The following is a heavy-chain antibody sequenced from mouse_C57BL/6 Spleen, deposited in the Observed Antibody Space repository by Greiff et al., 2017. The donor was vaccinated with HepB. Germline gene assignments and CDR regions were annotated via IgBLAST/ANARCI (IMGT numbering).Heavy chain of an antibody. V-gene: IGHV1-50*01. D-gene: IGHD1-1*01. J-gene: IGHJ1*03. CDR2: IDPSDSYT. CDR1: GYTFTSYW. Sequence: VQLQQPGAELVKPGASVKLSCKASGYTFTSYWMQWVKQRPGQGLEWIGEIDPSDSYTNYNQKFKGKATLTVDTSSSTAYMQLSSLTSEDSAVYYCAEGGSSWYFDVWGTGTTVTVSS. CDR3: AEGGSSWYFDV.